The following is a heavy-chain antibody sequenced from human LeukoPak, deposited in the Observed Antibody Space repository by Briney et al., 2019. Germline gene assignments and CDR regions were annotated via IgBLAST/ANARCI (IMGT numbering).Heavy chain of an antibody. Sequence: GGSLRLSCAASGFTFSSYWMSWVRQAPGKGLEWVANIKQDGSEKYYVDSVKGRFTISRDNAKNSLYLQMNSLRAEDTAVYYCARDLTYYDILTGYQGVAFDIWGQGTMVTVSS. J-gene: IGHJ3*02. CDR1: GFTFSSYW. CDR2: IKQDGSEK. D-gene: IGHD3-9*01. V-gene: IGHV3-7*01. CDR3: ARDLTYYDILTGYQGVAFDI.